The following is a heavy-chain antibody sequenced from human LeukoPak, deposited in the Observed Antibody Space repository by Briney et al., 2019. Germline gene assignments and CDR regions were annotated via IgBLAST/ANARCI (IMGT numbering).Heavy chain of an antibody. CDR3: ASNYGDFDAFDI. Sequence: SETLSLTCTVSGGSISSYYWSWIRQPPGKGLEWIGYIYYSGSTNYNPSLKSRVTISVDTSKNQFSLRLSSVTAADTAVYYCASNYGDFDAFDIWGQGTMVTVSS. V-gene: IGHV4-59*08. J-gene: IGHJ3*02. CDR1: GGSISSYY. CDR2: IYYSGST. D-gene: IGHD4-17*01.